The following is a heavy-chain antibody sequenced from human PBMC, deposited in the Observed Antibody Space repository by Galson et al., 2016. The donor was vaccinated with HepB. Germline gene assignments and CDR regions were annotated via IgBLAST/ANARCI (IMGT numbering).Heavy chain of an antibody. D-gene: IGHD1-26*01. J-gene: IGHJ4*02. CDR2: IYRSGST. CDR3: AREGGYSGTYYVGH. CDR1: DYSISSGYY. Sequence: SETLSLTCAVSDYSISSGYYWGWIRQPPGKGLEWIGNIYRSGSTYYNPSLKSRVTISVDTSKNQFSLKLTSVTAAATAVYYCAREGGYSGTYYVGHWGQGTLVTVSS. V-gene: IGHV4-38-2*02.